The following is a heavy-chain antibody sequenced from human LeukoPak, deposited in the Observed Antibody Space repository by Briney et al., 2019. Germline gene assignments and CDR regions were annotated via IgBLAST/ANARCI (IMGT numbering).Heavy chain of an antibody. J-gene: IGHJ4*02. CDR1: GGSISRSGHR. Sequence: SETLSLTCTVSGGSISRSGHRWAWIRQRPGKGLEWIGSIYSRGTNYYNPSLKTRVSLFADTPNNRFSLELSSVTAADTAVYYCARRGTYYDFWTHFDYWGQGLLVTVSS. V-gene: IGHV4-39*01. D-gene: IGHD3-3*01. CDR2: IYSRGTN. CDR3: ARRGTYYDFWTHFDY.